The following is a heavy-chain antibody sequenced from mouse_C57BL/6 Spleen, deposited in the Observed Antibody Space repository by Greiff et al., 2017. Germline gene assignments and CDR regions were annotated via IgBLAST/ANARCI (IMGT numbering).Heavy chain of an antibody. J-gene: IGHJ4*01. CDR1: GYTFTSYW. D-gene: IGHD4-1*01. CDR2: IHPNSGST. Sequence: QVQLQQPGAELVKPGASVKLSCKASGYTFTSYWMHWVKQRPGQGLEWIGMIHPNSGSTNYNEKFKSKATLTVDKSSSTAYMQLSSLTSEDSAVYDCARTGTCYYAMDYWGQGTSVTVSS. V-gene: IGHV1-64*01. CDR3: ARTGTCYYAMDY.